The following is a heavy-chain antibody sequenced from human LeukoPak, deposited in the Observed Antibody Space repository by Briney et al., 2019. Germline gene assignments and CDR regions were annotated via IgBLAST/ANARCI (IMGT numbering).Heavy chain of an antibody. CDR3: ARDVFPFSNYYDSSPSFDL. CDR1: GGSISSGGYY. D-gene: IGHD3-22*01. V-gene: IGHV4-31*03. Sequence: PSETLSLTCTVSGGSISSGGYYWSWIRQHPGKGLEWIGYIYYSGSTYYNPSLKSRVTISVDTSKNQFSLKLSSVTAADTAVYYCARDVFPFSNYYDSSPSFDLWGRGTLVTVSS. J-gene: IGHJ2*01. CDR2: IYYSGST.